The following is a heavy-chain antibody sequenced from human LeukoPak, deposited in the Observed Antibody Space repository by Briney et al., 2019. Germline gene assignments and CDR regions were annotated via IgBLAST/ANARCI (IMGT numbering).Heavy chain of an antibody. V-gene: IGHV4-59*01. Sequence: SETLSLTCTVSGGSISSYYWSWIRQPPGKGLEWIGHIYYSGSTNYNPSLKSRVTISVDTSKNQFSLKLSSVTAADTAVYYCARVASGSYYYYYTDVWGKGTTVTISS. CDR1: GGSISSYY. CDR3: ARVASGSYYYYYTDV. J-gene: IGHJ6*03. CDR2: IYYSGST. D-gene: IGHD1-26*01.